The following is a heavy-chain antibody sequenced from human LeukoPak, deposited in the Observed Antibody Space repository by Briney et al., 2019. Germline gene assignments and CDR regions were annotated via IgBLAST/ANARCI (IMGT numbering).Heavy chain of an antibody. J-gene: IGHJ5*02. D-gene: IGHD6-13*01. CDR2: ISGSGGST. V-gene: IGHV3-23*01. CDR3: AKDRYSSSWPNWFDP. CDR1: GFTFSSYA. Sequence: PGGSLRLPCAASGFTFSSYAMSWVRQAPGKGLEWVSAISGSGGSTYYADSVKGRFTISRDNSKNTLYLQMNSLRAEDTAVYYCAKDRYSSSWPNWFDPWGQGTLVTVSS.